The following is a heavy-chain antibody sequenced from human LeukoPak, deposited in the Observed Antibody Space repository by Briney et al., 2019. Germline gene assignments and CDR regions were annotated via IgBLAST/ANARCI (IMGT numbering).Heavy chain of an antibody. CDR3: ARIPSVFKDSVWCEAWIDP. CDR2: THTSGST. J-gene: IGHJ5*02. V-gene: IGHV4-61*02. CDR1: GGSISSGSYY. Sequence: PSETLSLTCTVSGGSISSGSYYWSWIRQPAGKGLEWIGRTHTSGSTNYNPSLKSRVTMSVDTSKNQFSLRLSSVTAADTAVYYCARIPSVFKDSVWCEAWIDPWGQGILVTVSS. D-gene: IGHD6-19*01.